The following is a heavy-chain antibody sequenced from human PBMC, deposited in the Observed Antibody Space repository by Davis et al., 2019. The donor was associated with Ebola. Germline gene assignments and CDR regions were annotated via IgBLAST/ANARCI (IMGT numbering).Heavy chain of an antibody. CDR2: IRSKAYGGTT. CDR3: TRGGAVVDDY. Sequence: PGGSLRLSCTASGFTFGAYAMSWVRQAPGKGLEWVGFIRSKAYGGTTEYAASVKGRFTISRDDSKSIAYLQMNSLKTEDTAVYYCTRGGAVVDDYWGQGTLVTVSS. V-gene: IGHV3-49*04. CDR1: GFTFGAYA. D-gene: IGHD2-15*01. J-gene: IGHJ4*02.